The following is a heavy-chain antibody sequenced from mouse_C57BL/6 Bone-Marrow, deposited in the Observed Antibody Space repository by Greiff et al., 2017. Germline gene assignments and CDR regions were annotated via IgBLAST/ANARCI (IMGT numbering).Heavy chain of an antibody. D-gene: IGHD1-1*01. J-gene: IGHJ2*01. CDR1: GYTFTSYW. CDR2: IDPSDSYT. CDR3: ARYDYGSSGRDD. V-gene: IGHV1-59*01. Sequence: QVQLQQPGAELVRPGTSVKLSCKASGYTFTSYWMHWVKQRPGQGLEWIGVIDPSDSYTNYNQKFKGKATLTVDTSSSTAYMQLSSLTSEDAAVYYCARYDYGSSGRDDWGQGTTLTVSS.